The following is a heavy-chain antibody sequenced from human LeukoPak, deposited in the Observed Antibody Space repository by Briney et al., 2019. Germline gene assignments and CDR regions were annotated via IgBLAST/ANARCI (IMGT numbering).Heavy chain of an antibody. J-gene: IGHJ4*02. D-gene: IGHD2-15*01. Sequence: SETLSLTCAVYGGSFSGYYWSWIRQPPGKGLEWIGEINHSGSTNYNPSLKSRVTISVDTSKNQFSLKLSSVTAADTALYYCARASLLSSPYSYSPFDYWGQGTLVTVSS. CDR1: GGSFSGYY. CDR2: INHSGST. CDR3: ARASLLSSPYSYSPFDY. V-gene: IGHV4-34*01.